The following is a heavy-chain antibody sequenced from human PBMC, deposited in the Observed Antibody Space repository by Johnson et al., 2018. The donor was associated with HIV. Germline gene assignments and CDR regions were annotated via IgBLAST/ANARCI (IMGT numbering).Heavy chain of an antibody. CDR3: ARVTHIQLWANDAFDI. J-gene: IGHJ3*02. D-gene: IGHD5-18*01. CDR2: IGVSGDST. CDR1: GFTFSSYG. V-gene: IGHV3-23*04. Sequence: VLLVESGGGVVQPGGSLRLSCAASGFTFSSYGMHWVRQAPGKGLEWVSGIGVSGDSTYYADSVKGRFTISRDNSKNTLYLQMNSLRAEDTAVYYCARVTHIQLWANDAFDIWGQGTMVTVSS.